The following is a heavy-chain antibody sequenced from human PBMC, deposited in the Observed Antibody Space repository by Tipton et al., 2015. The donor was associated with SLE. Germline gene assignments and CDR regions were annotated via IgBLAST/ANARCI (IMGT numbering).Heavy chain of an antibody. Sequence: TLSLTCAVSGYSISSGYYWGWIRQPPGKGLEWIGSIYHSGSTYYNPSLKSRVTISVDTSKNQFSLKLSSVTAADTAVYYCARVVIAPRWFDPWGQGTLVTVSS. CDR3: ARVVIAPRWFDP. CDR2: IYHSGST. J-gene: IGHJ5*02. V-gene: IGHV4-38-2*01. D-gene: IGHD3-16*02. CDR1: GYSISSGYY.